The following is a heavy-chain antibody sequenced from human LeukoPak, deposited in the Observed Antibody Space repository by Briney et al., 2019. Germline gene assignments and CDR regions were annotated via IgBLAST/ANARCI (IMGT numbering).Heavy chain of an antibody. CDR3: AREGSGSYYSLDY. CDR2: IIPIFGTA. Sequence: ASVKVSCKASGYTFTNYDINWVRQAPGQGLEWMGGIIPIFGTANYAQKFQGRVTITTDESTSTAYMELSSLRSEDTAVYYCAREGSGSYYSLDYWGQGTLVTVSS. CDR1: GYTFTNYD. D-gene: IGHD3-10*01. J-gene: IGHJ4*02. V-gene: IGHV1-69*05.